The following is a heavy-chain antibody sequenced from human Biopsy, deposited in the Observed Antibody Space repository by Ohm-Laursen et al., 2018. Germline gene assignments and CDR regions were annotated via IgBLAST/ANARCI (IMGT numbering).Heavy chain of an antibody. V-gene: IGHV4-59*02. CDR3: ARDKITYCTSTSCDYFGMDV. J-gene: IGHJ6*02. D-gene: IGHD2-2*01. CDR1: GDSVTKYY. CDR2: IYYSVMT. Sequence: SDTLSLTCTVSGDSVTKYYWSWIRQPPGKGLEWIGHIYYSVMTNYNPSLQSRVSISVDTSRNQVSLTLSSVTAAGTAVYYCARDKITYCTSTSCDYFGMDVWGQGTTVTVSS.